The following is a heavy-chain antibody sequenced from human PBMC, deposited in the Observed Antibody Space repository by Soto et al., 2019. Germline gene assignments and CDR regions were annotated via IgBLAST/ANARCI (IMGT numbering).Heavy chain of an antibody. Sequence: QVQLVESGGGVVQPGRSLRLSCAASGFTFSSYAMHWVRQAPGKGLEWVAVISYDGSNKYYADSVKGRFTISRDNSKNTLYLQMNSLRPEDTAVYYCARGGMYSSGWAFDYWGQGTLVTVSS. V-gene: IGHV3-30-3*01. CDR3: ARGGMYSSGWAFDY. J-gene: IGHJ4*02. CDR2: ISYDGSNK. D-gene: IGHD6-19*01. CDR1: GFTFSSYA.